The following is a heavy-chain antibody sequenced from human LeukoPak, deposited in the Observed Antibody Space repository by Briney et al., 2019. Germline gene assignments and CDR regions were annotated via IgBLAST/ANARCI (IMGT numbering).Heavy chain of an antibody. V-gene: IGHV4-59*08. Sequence: SETLSLTCTVSGGSISNYYWTWIRQPPGKGLEWIGYIYSSGNTNYNPSPNSRATISLDTSKNQFSLMLRSLTAADTAVYYCARRYTASPGERFDYWGQGTLVTVSS. CDR2: IYSSGNT. CDR1: GGSISNYY. J-gene: IGHJ4*02. CDR3: ARRYTASPGERFDY. D-gene: IGHD2-2*02.